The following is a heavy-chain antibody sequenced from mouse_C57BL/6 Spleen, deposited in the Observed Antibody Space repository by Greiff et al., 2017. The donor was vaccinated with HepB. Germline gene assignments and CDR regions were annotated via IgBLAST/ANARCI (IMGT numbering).Heavy chain of an antibody. CDR1: GYTFTSYW. Sequence: VQLQQPGAELVKPGASVKLSCKASGYTFTSYWMHWVKQRPGQGLEWIGMIHPNSGSTNYNEKFKSKATLTVAKSSSTAYMQLSSLTSEGSAVYYCAGYDGSSWFAYWGQGTLVTVSA. CDR2: IHPNSGST. V-gene: IGHV1-64*01. J-gene: IGHJ3*01. D-gene: IGHD2-3*01. CDR3: AGYDGSSWFAY.